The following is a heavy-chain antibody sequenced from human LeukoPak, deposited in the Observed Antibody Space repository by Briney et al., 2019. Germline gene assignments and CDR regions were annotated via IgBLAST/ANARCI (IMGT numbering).Heavy chain of an antibody. J-gene: IGHJ4*02. CDR2: IKTDGSEK. V-gene: IGHV3-7*04. D-gene: IGHD2-21*01. Sequence: GGSLRLSCAASGFTSSHYWMDWVRQAPGKGLEWVADIKTDGSEKYHVDSVKGRFTISRDNAKNELYLQMNNLRVEDTGIYYCAKDRGLLQFDYWGQGILVTVSS. CDR1: GFTSSHYW. CDR3: AKDRGLLQFDY.